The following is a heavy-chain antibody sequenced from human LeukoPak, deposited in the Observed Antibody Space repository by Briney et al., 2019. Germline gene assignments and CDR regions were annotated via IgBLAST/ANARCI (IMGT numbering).Heavy chain of an antibody. CDR1: GFTFSSYW. D-gene: IGHD6-13*01. CDR3: AKDRYPGIAAAGNRPFDY. V-gene: IGHV3-7*01. CDR2: IKQDGSEK. Sequence: GGSLRLSCAASGFTFSSYWMSWVRQAPGKGLEWVANIKQDGSEKYYADSVKGRFTISRDNSKNTLYLQMNSLRAEDTAVYYCAKDRYPGIAAAGNRPFDYWGQGTLVTVSS. J-gene: IGHJ4*02.